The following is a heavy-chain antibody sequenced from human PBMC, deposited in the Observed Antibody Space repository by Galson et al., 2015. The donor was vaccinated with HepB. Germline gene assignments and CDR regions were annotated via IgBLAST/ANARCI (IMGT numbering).Heavy chain of an antibody. CDR3: AKVRSYGDYPLDY. Sequence: SLRLSCAASGFTFSSYAMSWVRQAPGKGLEWVSAISGSGGSTYYADSVKGRFTISRDNSKNTLYLQMNSLRAEDAAVYYCAKVRSYGDYPLDYWGQGTLVTVSS. J-gene: IGHJ4*02. CDR1: GFTFSSYA. D-gene: IGHD4-17*01. CDR2: ISGSGGST. V-gene: IGHV3-23*01.